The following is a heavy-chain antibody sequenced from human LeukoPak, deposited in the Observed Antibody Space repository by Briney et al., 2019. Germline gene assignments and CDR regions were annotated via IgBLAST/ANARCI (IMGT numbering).Heavy chain of an antibody. J-gene: IGHJ4*02. CDR1: GFTFRNYG. V-gene: IGHV3-30*18. Sequence: PGGSLRLSCAASGFTFRNYGMHWVRQAPGKGLEWAAVISYDGSHKYYADSVKGRFTISRDNSKDTLYLQMNSLRVEDTAVYYCAKGLEQWLVLDYWGQGTLVTVSS. CDR2: ISYDGSHK. CDR3: AKGLEQWLVLDY. D-gene: IGHD6-19*01.